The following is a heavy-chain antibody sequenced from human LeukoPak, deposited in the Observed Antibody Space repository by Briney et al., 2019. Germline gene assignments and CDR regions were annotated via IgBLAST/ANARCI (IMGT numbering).Heavy chain of an antibody. D-gene: IGHD6-13*01. J-gene: IGHJ4*02. V-gene: IGHV3-23*01. CDR1: GLTFSSCA. CDR3: ANPPLYSSSWYYFDY. CDR2: MSGSGGST. Sequence: GGSLSLSCLASGLTFSSCAMIWVRQAPLKGRAWVSAMSGSGGSTYYADSVKGRFTISRDNSKNTLYLQTNSLTAEDTAVYYCANPPLYSSSWYYFDYWGQGTLVTVSS.